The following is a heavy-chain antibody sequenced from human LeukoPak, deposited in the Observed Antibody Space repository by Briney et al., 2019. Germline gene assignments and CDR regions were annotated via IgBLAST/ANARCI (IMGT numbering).Heavy chain of an antibody. J-gene: IGHJ3*02. V-gene: IGHV3-30*03. CDR2: ISYDGSDT. CDR3: AREYVGVTTVTTSRAFDI. D-gene: IGHD4-17*01. Sequence: PGGSLRLSCAASGFTFSTYGMHWVRQAPGKGLEWVTFISYDGSDTYYADSVKGRFTISRDNSKNTLYLQMNSLRAEDTAVFYCAREYVGVTTVTTSRAFDIWGQGTMVTVSS. CDR1: GFTFSTYG.